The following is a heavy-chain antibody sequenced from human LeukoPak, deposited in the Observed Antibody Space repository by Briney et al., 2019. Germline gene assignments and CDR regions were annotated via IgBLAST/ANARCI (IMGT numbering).Heavy chain of an antibody. CDR3: ARQNRGGSHTTGYYFDY. J-gene: IGHJ4*02. CDR1: PYSFTSHW. Sequence: GESLKISCPSSPYSFTSHWIGWVRQKPGKGLEWVGLVYAGDSDTIYSPSFQGQVTMSADKSTSTVYLQWSGLKASDTATYFCARQNRGGSHTTGYYFDYWGLGTLVTVSS. V-gene: IGHV5-51*01. D-gene: IGHD1-26*01. CDR2: VYAGDSDT.